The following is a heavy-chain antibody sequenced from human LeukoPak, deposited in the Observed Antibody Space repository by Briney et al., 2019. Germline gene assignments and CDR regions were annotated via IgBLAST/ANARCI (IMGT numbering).Heavy chain of an antibody. Sequence: ASVKVSCKASGYTFTSYAMHWVRQAPGQRLEWMGWINAGNGNTKYSQKFQGRVTITRDTSASTAYMELSSLRSEDTAVYYCARVGPAYYYYYMDVWGKGTTVTVSS. D-gene: IGHD1-14*01. CDR3: ARVGPAYYYYYMDV. CDR2: INAGNGNT. CDR1: GYTFTSYA. J-gene: IGHJ6*03. V-gene: IGHV1-3*01.